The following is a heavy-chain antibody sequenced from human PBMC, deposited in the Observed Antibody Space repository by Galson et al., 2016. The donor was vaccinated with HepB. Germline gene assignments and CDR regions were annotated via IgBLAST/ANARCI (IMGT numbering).Heavy chain of an antibody. J-gene: IGHJ4*02. CDR3: AREGLMGGSFDY. Sequence: SVKVSCKASGGTFSNYGITWVRQAPGQGLEWMGGIMPMLGAARYVEKFQGRVTITADESTSTSYMELSSLRSEDTAVYYCAREGLMGGSFDYWGQGTLVTVSS. V-gene: IGHV1-69*13. CDR1: GGTFSNYG. CDR2: IMPMLGAA. D-gene: IGHD1-26*01.